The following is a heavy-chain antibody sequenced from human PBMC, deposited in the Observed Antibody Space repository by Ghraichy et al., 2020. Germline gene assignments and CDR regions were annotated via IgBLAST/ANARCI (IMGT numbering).Heavy chain of an antibody. CDR1: GFTFSSFA. J-gene: IGHJ6*02. V-gene: IGHV3-23*01. Sequence: GGSLRLSCTASGFTFSSFAMSWVRQSPGKGLEWVSAIRGSGGVTYYADSVRGRFIISRDNSKNTLYREMNSLRAEDPAVFYCAKGHQDYYFYGMAVWGQGTTVTVSS. CDR2: IRGSGGVT. CDR3: AKGHQDYYFYGMAV.